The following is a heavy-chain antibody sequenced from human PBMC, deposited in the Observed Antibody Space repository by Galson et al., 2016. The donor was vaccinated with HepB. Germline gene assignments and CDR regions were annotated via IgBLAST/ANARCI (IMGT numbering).Heavy chain of an antibody. CDR1: GFTFTSYA. Sequence: SLRLSCAASGFTFTSYAFNWVRQAPGRGLEWVSGISGSGGGTYYADSVKGRFTVSRDNSKNTVHLQMDSLRAEDTAVYYCARGIGYNYGSSGYSGSHWGQGALVTVSS. V-gene: IGHV3-23*01. J-gene: IGHJ4*02. CDR3: ARGIGYNYGSSGYSGSH. D-gene: IGHD5-18*01. CDR2: ISGSGGGT.